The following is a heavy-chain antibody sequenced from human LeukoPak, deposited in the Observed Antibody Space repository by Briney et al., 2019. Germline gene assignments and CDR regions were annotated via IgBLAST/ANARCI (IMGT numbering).Heavy chain of an antibody. D-gene: IGHD2-2*01. CDR2: INHSGST. Sequence: SETLSLTCAVYGGSFSGYYWSWIRQPPGKGLEWIGEINHSGSTNYNPSLKSRVTISVDTSKNQLSLQLSSVTAADTAVYYCARELIVVGPAGTYRAFDIWGQRTMVTVSS. CDR3: ARELIVVGPAGTYRAFDI. CDR1: GGSFSGYY. J-gene: IGHJ3*02. V-gene: IGHV4-34*01.